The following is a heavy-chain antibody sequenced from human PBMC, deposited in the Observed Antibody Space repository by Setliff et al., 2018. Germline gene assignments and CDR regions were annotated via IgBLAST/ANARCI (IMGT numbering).Heavy chain of an antibody. J-gene: IGHJ4*02. D-gene: IGHD3-10*02. V-gene: IGHV4-38-2*02. CDR1: GYSISSGYI. Sequence: PSETLSLTCTVSGYSISSGYIWGWIRQPPGKGLEWVGNIGHTGSINYNPSLKSRLTISRDTSKNQVSLKLNSVTAADTAVYYCACSGSYYKTIDYWGQGTLVTVSS. CDR3: ACSGSYYKTIDY. CDR2: IGHTGSI.